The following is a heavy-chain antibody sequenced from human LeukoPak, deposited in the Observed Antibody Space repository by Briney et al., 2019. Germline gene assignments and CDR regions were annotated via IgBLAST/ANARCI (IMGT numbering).Heavy chain of an antibody. CDR3: ARDRLRLFDY. CDR2: ISSSSSTI. V-gene: IGHV3-48*04. J-gene: IGHJ4*02. D-gene: IGHD4-17*01. Sequence: GGSLRLSCAASGFTFSSYSMNWVRQAPGKGLEWVSYISSSSSTIYYADSVKGRFTISRDNAKNSLYLQMNSLRAEDTAVYYCARDRLRLFDYWGQGTLVTVSS. CDR1: GFTFSSYS.